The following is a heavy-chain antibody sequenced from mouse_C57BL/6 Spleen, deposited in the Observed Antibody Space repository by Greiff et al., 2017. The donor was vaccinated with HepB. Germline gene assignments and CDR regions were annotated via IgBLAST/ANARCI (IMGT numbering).Heavy chain of an antibody. CDR2: IDPASGNT. CDR1: GFNINNNY. J-gene: IGHJ2*01. D-gene: IGHD1-2*01. CDR3: ARSWGTADYFDY. V-gene: IGHV14-3*01. Sequence: VQLQQSGAELVRPGASVKLSCTASGFNINNNYMHWVKQRPEQGLEWIGGIDPASGNTKYTPKFQGKATITADKSSITAYLQLSSLTSEDTAIYNCARSWGTADYFDYWGQGTTLTVSS.